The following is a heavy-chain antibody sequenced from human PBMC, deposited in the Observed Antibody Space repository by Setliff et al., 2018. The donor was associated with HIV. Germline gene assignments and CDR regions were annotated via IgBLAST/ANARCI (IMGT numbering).Heavy chain of an antibody. V-gene: IGHV1-2*02. CDR1: GYTFSDYY. J-gene: IGHJ4*02. CDR3: ARGGDDSGPGTWTFDF. D-gene: IGHD3-10*01. CDR2: IHGNSGAT. Sequence: GASVKVSCKASGYTFSDYYLHWVRQAPGQGLKWMGWIHGNSGATNYAQKFRGRVTMTRDTSTYTAYMELTRLRSDDTAVYSCARGGDDSGPGTWTFDFWGQGALVTVSS.